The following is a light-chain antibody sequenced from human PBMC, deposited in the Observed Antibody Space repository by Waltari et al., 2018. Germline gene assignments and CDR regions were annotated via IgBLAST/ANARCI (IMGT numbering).Light chain of an antibody. CDR3: QQYNTYSGT. CDR1: QSISEY. CDR2: KAS. V-gene: IGKV1-5*03. J-gene: IGKJ1*01. Sequence: DIQMTQSPSTLSASVGDRVTITCRASQSISEYLAWYQQKPGKAPKRLSYKASSLESGVSSRFSGSGSGTEFTLTISRLQPDDFATYYCQQYNTYSGTFGRGTTVDVK.